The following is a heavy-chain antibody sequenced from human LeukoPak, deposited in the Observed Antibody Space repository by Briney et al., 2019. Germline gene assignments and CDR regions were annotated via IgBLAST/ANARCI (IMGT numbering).Heavy chain of an antibody. Sequence: PSETLSLTCAVYGGSFSGYYWSWIRQPPGKGLEWIGEINHSGSTNYNPSLKSRVTISVDTSKNQFSLKLSSVTAADTAVYYCATSYGSGSYYNPHYYYYMDVWGKGTTVTISS. V-gene: IGHV4-34*01. D-gene: IGHD3-10*01. CDR3: ATSYGSGSYYNPHYYYYMDV. CDR1: GGSFSGYY. CDR2: INHSGST. J-gene: IGHJ6*03.